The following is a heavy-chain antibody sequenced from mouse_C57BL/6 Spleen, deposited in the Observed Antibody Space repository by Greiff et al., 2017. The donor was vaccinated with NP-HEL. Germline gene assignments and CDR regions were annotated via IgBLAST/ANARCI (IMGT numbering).Heavy chain of an antibody. V-gene: IGHV1-69*01. CDR1: GYTFTSYW. Sequence: QVQLQQPGAELVMPGASVKLSCKASGYTFTSYWMHWVKQRPGQGLEWIGEIDPSDSYTNYIQKFKGKSTLTVDKSSSTAYMQLSSLTSEDSAVYYCARRDYGSSSWYFDVWGTGTTVTVSS. J-gene: IGHJ1*03. CDR2: IDPSDSYT. CDR3: ARRDYGSSSWYFDV. D-gene: IGHD1-1*01.